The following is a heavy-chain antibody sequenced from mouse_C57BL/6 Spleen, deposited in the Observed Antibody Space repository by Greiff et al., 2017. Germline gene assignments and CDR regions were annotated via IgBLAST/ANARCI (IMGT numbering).Heavy chain of an antibody. V-gene: IGHV8-12*01. CDR3: SRTGDTIPGAY. Sequence: QVTLKESGPGILQSSQTLSLTCSFSGFSLSTSGMGVSWIRQPSGKGLEWLAHIYWDDDKRYNPSLKSRRTISKDTSRHQVCLKITSVDTADTATYYGSRTGDTIPGAYWGQGTLVTVSA. D-gene: IGHD2-12*01. J-gene: IGHJ3*01. CDR1: GFSLSTSGMG. CDR2: IYWDDDK.